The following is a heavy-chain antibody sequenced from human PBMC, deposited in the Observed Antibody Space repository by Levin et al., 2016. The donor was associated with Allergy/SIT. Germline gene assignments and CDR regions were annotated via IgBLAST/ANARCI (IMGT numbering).Heavy chain of an antibody. V-gene: IGHV3-66*01. CDR2: IYSGGST. CDR3: ARVPAFTNY. D-gene: IGHD3-3*01. J-gene: IGHJ4*02. CDR1: GFTVSNNY. Sequence: GESLKISCAASGFTVSNNYMSWVRQAPGKGLQWVSVIYSGGSTYYTDSVKGRFTISRDSSKNTLYLQMNSLRAEDTAVYYCARVPAFTNYWGQGTLVTVSS.